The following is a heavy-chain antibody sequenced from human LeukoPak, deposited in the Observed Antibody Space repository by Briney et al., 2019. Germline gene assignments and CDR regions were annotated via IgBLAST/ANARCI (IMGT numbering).Heavy chain of an antibody. CDR3: ARDPPPLEDFDY. V-gene: IGHV3-48*04. Sequence: GGSLRPSCAASGFPFSSYNMNWVRQATGKGLEWVSYISGRGNTIKYADSVKGRFTISKDNGKNSLYLHMSSLRAEDTAVYCCARDPPPLEDFDYWGQGTQVTDPS. CDR1: GFPFSSYN. CDR2: ISGRGNTI. J-gene: IGHJ4*02.